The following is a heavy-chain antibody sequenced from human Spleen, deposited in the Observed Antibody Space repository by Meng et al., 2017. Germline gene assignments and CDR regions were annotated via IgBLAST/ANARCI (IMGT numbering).Heavy chain of an antibody. Sequence: QVQRPVSGPDLWQPSPPLSLTCPVSGGSISSGGYYWSGIRQHPGKGLEWIGHMYYSGSTYYNPSLKSRVTISVDTSQNQFSLKLSSVTAADTAVYYCAANRDGFDPWGQGTLVTVSS. CDR3: AANRDGFDP. V-gene: IGHV4-31*03. CDR2: MYYSGST. CDR1: GGSISSGGYY. J-gene: IGHJ5*02.